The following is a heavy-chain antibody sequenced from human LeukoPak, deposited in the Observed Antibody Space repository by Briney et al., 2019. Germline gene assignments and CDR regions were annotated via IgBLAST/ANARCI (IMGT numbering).Heavy chain of an antibody. CDR2: IYYSGST. Sequence: PSETLSLTCAVSGGSISSNSYYWGWIRQPPGKGLEWIGSIYYSGSTYYNPSLKSRVTISVDTSKNQFSLKLSSVTAADTAVYYCARDLDYDRQGFDPWGQGTLVTVSS. CDR3: ARDLDYDRQGFDP. CDR1: GGSISSNSYY. V-gene: IGHV4-39*07. D-gene: IGHD3-22*01. J-gene: IGHJ5*02.